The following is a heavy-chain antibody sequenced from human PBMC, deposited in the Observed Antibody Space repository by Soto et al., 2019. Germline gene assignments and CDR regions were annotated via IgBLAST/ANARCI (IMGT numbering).Heavy chain of an antibody. V-gene: IGHV3-23*01. CDR1: GFTFSSYA. D-gene: IGHD3-10*01. J-gene: IGHJ4*02. CDR3: AKDSAMVRGVLITPCPFDY. Sequence: EVQLLESGGGLAQPGGSLRLSCAASGFTFSSYAMSWVRQAPGKGLEWVSGMSGSGGSAKYVDSVKGRFTMSKDNSKSMLYLQMNSLRAEDRAVYYCAKDSAMVRGVLITPCPFDYWGQGTLVTVSS. CDR2: MSGSGGSA.